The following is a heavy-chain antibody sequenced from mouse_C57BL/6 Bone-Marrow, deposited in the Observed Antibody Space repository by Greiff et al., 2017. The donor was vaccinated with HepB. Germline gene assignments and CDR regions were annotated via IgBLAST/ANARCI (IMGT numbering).Heavy chain of an antibody. CDR1: GYTFTSYW. V-gene: IGHV1-55*01. CDR3: ARGDGYYHWYFDV. J-gene: IGHJ1*03. D-gene: IGHD2-3*01. CDR2: IYPGSGST. Sequence: QVQLQQPGAELVKPGASVKMSCKASGYTFTSYWITWVKQRPGQGLEWIGDIYPGSGSTNYNEKFKSKATLTVDTSSSTAYLQLSSLTSEDSAVYYCARGDGYYHWYFDVWGTGTTVTVSS.